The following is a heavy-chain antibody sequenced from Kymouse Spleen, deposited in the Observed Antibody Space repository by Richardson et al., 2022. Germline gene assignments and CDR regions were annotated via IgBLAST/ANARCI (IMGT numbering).Heavy chain of an antibody. Sequence: QVQLVESGGGVVQPGRSLRLSCAASGFTFSSYGMHWVRQAPGKGLEWVAVIWYDGSNKYYADSVKGRFTISRDNSKNTLYLQMNSLRAEDTAVYYCARDAVRGVLFDYWGQGTLVTVSS. CDR1: GFTFSSYG. CDR2: IWYDGSNK. D-gene: IGHD3-10*01. CDR3: ARDAVRGVLFDY. V-gene: IGHV3-33*01. J-gene: IGHJ4*02.